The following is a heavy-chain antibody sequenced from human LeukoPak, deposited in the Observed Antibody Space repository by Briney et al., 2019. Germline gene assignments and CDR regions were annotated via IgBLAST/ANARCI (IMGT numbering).Heavy chain of an antibody. V-gene: IGHV4-4*07. CDR3: ARDSGTTGEVKFDP. Sequence: PSETLSLTCTVSGGSISSYYWSWIRQPAGTALEWIGRIYTSGTITYNPSLKSRVTMSVDTSKNQFSLKLSSVAAADTAVYYCARDSGTTGEVKFDPWGQGTLVTVSS. D-gene: IGHD3-10*01. CDR1: GGSISSYY. J-gene: IGHJ5*02. CDR2: IYTSGTI.